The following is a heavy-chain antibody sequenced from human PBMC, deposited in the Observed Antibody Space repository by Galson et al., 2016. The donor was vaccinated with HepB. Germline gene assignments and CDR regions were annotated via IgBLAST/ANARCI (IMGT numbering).Heavy chain of an antibody. D-gene: IGHD4-17*01. CDR1: GFTFSSFE. V-gene: IGHV3-48*03. J-gene: IGHJ6*02. CDR3: ARDIVYPGDYGKYYYYGMDV. CDR2: ISSSGTTI. Sequence: SLRLSCAASGFTFSSFEMNWVRQAPGKGLEWISYISSSGTTIYYADSVKGRFTISRDNARNSLYLHMHSLRVEDTAVYYCARDIVYPGDYGKYYYYGMDVWGQGTTVTVSS.